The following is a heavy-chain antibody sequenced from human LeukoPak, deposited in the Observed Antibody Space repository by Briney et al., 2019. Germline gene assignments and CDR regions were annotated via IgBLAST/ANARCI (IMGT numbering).Heavy chain of an antibody. CDR3: VRKSAARRTGEFDY. CDR1: GYTFTGYY. V-gene: IGHV1-2*02. Sequence: ASVKVSCKASGYTFTGYYMNWVRQAPGQGLEWMGWISPNSGGTNYAQKFQGRVTMTSDTCINTGYMELSSLKSDDTAVYYCVRKSAARRTGEFDYWGQGSLVTVSS. D-gene: IGHD6-6*01. CDR2: ISPNSGGT. J-gene: IGHJ4*02.